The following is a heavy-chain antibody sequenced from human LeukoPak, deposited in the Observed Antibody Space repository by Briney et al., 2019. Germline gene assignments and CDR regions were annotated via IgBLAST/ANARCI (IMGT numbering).Heavy chain of an antibody. V-gene: IGHV1-2*02. CDR3: ARGDRIEGATGAFDI. J-gene: IGHJ3*02. CDR1: GYTFIGYY. D-gene: IGHD1-26*01. CDR2: INPHSGVT. Sequence: ASVKVSCKASGYTFIGYYIHWVRQAPGQGLEGLGWINPHSGVTTYPQNFQGRGTMARDTSPRTAYMELSRLRSDDTAVYYCARGDRIEGATGAFDIWGQGTMVAVPS.